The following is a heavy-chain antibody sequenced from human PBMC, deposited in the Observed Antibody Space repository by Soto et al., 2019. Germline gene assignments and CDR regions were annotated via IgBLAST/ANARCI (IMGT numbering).Heavy chain of an antibody. V-gene: IGHV4-34*01. CDR2: INHSGST. CDR1: GGSFSGYY. J-gene: IGHJ5*02. Sequence: PSETLSLTCAVYGGSFSGYYWSWIRQPPGKGLEWIGEINHSGSTNYNPSLKSRVTISVDTSKNQFSLKLSSVTAADTAVYYCARGLAAAGNWFDPWGQGTLVTRLL. D-gene: IGHD6-13*01. CDR3: ARGLAAAGNWFDP.